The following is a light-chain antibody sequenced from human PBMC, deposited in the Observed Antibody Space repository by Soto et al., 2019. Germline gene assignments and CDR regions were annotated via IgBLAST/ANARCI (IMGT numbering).Light chain of an antibody. Sequence: DIQMTQSPSSLSPSVGDRVTITCRASQSIGTSLNWYQQKPGKAPSLLIFSASSLHSGVPSRFGGSGSGTHFTLSINTLQPEDFATYYCQQSYSTPRTFGQGTKLE. CDR3: QQSYSTPRT. V-gene: IGKV1-39*01. CDR2: SAS. CDR1: QSIGTS. J-gene: IGKJ2*01.